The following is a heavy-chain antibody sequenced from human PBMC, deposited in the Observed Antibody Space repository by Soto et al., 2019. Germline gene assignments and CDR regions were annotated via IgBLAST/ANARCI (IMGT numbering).Heavy chain of an antibody. V-gene: IGHV6-1*01. CDR2: TYYRSKWYN. D-gene: IGHD2-15*01. J-gene: IGHJ4*02. Sequence: KQSPTLSLPCAISGDSVSSNSAAWNWIRQSPSRGLEWLGRTYYRSKWYNDYAVSVKSRITINPDTSKNQFSLQLNSMTPEDTAVYYCARGALPRYCSGGSCYSYYFDYWGQGTLVTVSS. CDR3: ARGALPRYCSGGSCYSYYFDY. CDR1: GDSVSSNSAA.